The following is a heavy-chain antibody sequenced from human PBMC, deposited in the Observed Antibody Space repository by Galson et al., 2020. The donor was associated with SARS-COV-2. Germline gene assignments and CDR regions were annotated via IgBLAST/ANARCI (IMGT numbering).Heavy chain of an antibody. CDR3: ARGRRNGVIGVVIPHYYYYMYV. V-gene: IGHV1-8*01. J-gene: IGHJ6*03. D-gene: IGHD3-22*01. Sequence: ASVKVSCKASGYTFTSYDINWVRQATGQGLEWMGWMNPNSGNTGYAQKFQGRVTMTRNTSISTAYMELSSLRSEDTAVYYCARGRRNGVIGVVIPHYYYYMYVWGKGTTVTVSS. CDR1: GYTFTSYD. CDR2: MNPNSGNT.